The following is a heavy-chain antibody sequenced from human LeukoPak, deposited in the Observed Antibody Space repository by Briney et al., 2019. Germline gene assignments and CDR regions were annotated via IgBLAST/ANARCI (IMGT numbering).Heavy chain of an antibody. CDR1: GYSFTSYW. V-gene: IGHV5-51*01. D-gene: IGHD6-13*01. Sequence: KPGESLKISCKGSGYSFTSYWIGWVRRMPGKRLEWMGIIYPGDSDTRYSPSFQGQVTISADKSISTAYLQWSSLKASDTAMYYCARDGMYSSSWYYFDYWGQGTLVTVSS. CDR3: ARDGMYSSSWYYFDY. J-gene: IGHJ4*02. CDR2: IYPGDSDT.